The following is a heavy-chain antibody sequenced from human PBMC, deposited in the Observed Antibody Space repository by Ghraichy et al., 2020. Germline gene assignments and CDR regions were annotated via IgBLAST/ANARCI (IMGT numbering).Heavy chain of an antibody. CDR2: FDPEDGET. V-gene: IGHV1-24*01. D-gene: IGHD1-26*01. J-gene: IGHJ4*02. Sequence: ASVKVSCKVSGYTLTELSMHWVRQAPGKGLEWMGGFDPEDGETIYAQKFQGRVTMTEDTSTDTAYMELSSLRSEDTAVYYCATDLRVGATIGYWGQGTLVTVSS. CDR1: GYTLTELS. CDR3: ATDLRVGATIGY.